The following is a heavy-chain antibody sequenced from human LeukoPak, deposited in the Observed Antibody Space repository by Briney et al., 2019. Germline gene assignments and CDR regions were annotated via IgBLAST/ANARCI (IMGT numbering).Heavy chain of an antibody. Sequence: ASVKVSCKASGYTFTSYDINWVRQATGQGHEWMGWMNPNSGNTGYAQKFQGRVTMTRNTSISTAYMELSSLRSEDTAVYYCARVFNRYSYGTPPGYWGQGTLVTVSS. CDR2: MNPNSGNT. V-gene: IGHV1-8*01. CDR3: ARVFNRYSYGTPPGY. CDR1: GYTFTSYD. D-gene: IGHD5-18*01. J-gene: IGHJ4*02.